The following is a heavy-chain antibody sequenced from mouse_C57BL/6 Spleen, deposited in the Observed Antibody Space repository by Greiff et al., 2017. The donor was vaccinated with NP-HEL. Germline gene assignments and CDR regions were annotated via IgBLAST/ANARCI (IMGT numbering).Heavy chain of an antibody. Sequence: VQLQQSGAELARPGASVKLSCKASGYTFTSYGISWVKQRPGQGLEWIGEIYPRSGNTYYNGKFKGKATLTADKSSSTAYMELRSLTSEDSAVYFCASYGSSAWFAYWGQGTLVTVSA. D-gene: IGHD1-1*01. CDR2: IYPRSGNT. J-gene: IGHJ3*01. CDR3: ASYGSSAWFAY. V-gene: IGHV1-81*01. CDR1: GYTFTSYG.